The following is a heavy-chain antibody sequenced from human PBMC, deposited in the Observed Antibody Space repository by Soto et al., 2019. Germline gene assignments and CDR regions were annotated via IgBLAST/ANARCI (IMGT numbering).Heavy chain of an antibody. CDR1: GFTFSSYW. J-gene: IGHJ6*02. CDR3: ARDSPAFYYYYYGMDV. V-gene: IGHV3-7*01. CDR2: IKQDGSEK. Sequence: GGSLRLSCAASGFTFSSYWMSWVRQAPGKGLEWVANIKQDGSEKYYVVSVKGRFTISRDNAKNSLYLQMNSLRAEDTAVYYCARDSPAFYYYYYGMDVWGQGTTVTVS.